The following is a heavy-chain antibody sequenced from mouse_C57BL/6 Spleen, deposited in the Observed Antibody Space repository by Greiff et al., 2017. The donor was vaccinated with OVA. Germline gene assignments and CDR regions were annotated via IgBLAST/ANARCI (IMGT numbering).Heavy chain of an antibody. CDR1: GYTFTGYW. D-gene: IGHD1-1*01. Sequence: QVQLKESGAELMKPGASVKLSCKATGYTFTGYWIEWVKQRPGHGLEWIGEILPGSGSTNYNEKFKGKATFTADTSSNTAYMQLSSLTTEDSAIYYCARGGDYYGSSHWYFDVWGTGTTVTVSS. CDR2: ILPGSGST. J-gene: IGHJ1*03. CDR3: ARGGDYYGSSHWYFDV. V-gene: IGHV1-9*01.